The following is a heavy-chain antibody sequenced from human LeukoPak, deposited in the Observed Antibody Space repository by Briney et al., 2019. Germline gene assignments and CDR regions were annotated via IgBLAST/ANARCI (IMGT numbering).Heavy chain of an antibody. J-gene: IGHJ3*02. Sequence: ASVKVSCKASGGTFSSYAFSWVRQAPGQGLEWMGRIIPISNIANYAQKFQGRVTITADKSTTTAYMELSRLRFEDTAVYYCARDTKYFSGWVPDAFDIWGQGTMVTVSS. CDR2: IIPISNIA. V-gene: IGHV1-69*04. D-gene: IGHD6-19*01. CDR3: ARDTKYFSGWVPDAFDI. CDR1: GGTFSSYA.